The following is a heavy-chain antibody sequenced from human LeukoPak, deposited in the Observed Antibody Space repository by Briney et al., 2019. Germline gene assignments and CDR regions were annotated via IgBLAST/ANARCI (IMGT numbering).Heavy chain of an antibody. CDR2: IYHSGST. V-gene: IGHV4-38-2*01. CDR1: GGSFSGYY. Sequence: PSETLSLTCAVSGGSFSGYYWGWIRQPPGKGLEWIGSIYHSGSTYYNPSLTSRVTISEDTSKNQFSLKLSSVTAADTAVYYCARTGDSGYGDYWGQGTLVTVSS. J-gene: IGHJ4*02. D-gene: IGHD5-12*01. CDR3: ARTGDSGYGDY.